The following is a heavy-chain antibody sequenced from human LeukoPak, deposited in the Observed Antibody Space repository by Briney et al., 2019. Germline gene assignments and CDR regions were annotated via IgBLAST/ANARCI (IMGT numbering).Heavy chain of an antibody. D-gene: IGHD3-3*01. CDR2: INPNSGGT. V-gene: IGHV1-2*06. J-gene: IGHJ4*02. CDR1: GYTFTGYY. Sequence: ASVKVSCKASGYTFTGYYMHWVRQAPGQGLEWMGRINPNSGGTNYAQKFQGRVTMTRDTSISTVYMELSRLRSDDTAVFYCASDQSRLRFLEWLFDYWGQGTLVTVSS. CDR3: ASDQSRLRFLEWLFDY.